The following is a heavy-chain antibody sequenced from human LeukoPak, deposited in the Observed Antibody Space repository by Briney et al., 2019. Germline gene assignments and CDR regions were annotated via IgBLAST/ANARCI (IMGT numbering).Heavy chain of an antibody. J-gene: IGHJ3*01. CDR3: ARLTAPGYVFGAFDV. CDR1: GFTFSTYS. Sequence: GGSLRLSCAASGFTFSTYSXXXVXXXXXXXXXXXXXISXXXNYIHYADSVXXXXXXSRDXAXXSLYLQMSSQRGEDTAVYYCARLTAPGYVFGAFDVWGQGTMVTVSS. D-gene: IGHD5-18*01. CDR2: ISXXXNYI. V-gene: IGHV3-21*01.